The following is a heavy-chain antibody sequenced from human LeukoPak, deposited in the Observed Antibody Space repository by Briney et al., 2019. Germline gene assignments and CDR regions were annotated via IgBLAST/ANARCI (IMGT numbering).Heavy chain of an antibody. V-gene: IGHV3-30*04. CDR2: ISYDGSNK. CDR3: ARGVIPSDAFDI. D-gene: IGHD2-21*01. Sequence: PGGSLRLSCAASGFTFSSYAMHWVRQAPGKGLEWVAVISYDGSNKYYADSVKGRFTISRDNAKNTLYLQMNSLRAEDTAVYYCARGVIPSDAFDIWGQGTMVTVSS. CDR1: GFTFSSYA. J-gene: IGHJ3*02.